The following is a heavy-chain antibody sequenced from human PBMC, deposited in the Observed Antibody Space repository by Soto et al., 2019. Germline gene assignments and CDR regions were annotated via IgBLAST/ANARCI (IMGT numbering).Heavy chain of an antibody. V-gene: IGHV4-4*02. CDR1: GGSISSSNW. CDR3: ARSPTYYDILTDSD. CDR2: IYHSGST. J-gene: IGHJ4*02. D-gene: IGHD3-9*01. Sequence: PSETLSLTCAVSGGSISSSNWWSWVRQPPGKGLEWIGEIYHSGSTSYNPSLKSRVTISVDKSKNQFSLKLSSVTAADTAVYYCARSPTYYDILTDSDWGQGTLVTVSS.